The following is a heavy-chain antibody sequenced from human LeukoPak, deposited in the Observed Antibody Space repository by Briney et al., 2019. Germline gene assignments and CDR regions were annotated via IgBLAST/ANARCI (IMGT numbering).Heavy chain of an antibody. CDR2: INPNSGGT. CDR3: ARDRGIKNYYYYMDV. Sequence: ASVKVSCKASGYTFTGYYMHWVRQAPGQGLEWMGWINPNSGGTNYAQKFQGRVTMTRDTSISTAYMELSRLRSDDTAVYYCARDRGIKNYYYYMDVWGKGTMVTVSS. CDR1: GYTFTGYY. J-gene: IGHJ6*03. V-gene: IGHV1-2*02.